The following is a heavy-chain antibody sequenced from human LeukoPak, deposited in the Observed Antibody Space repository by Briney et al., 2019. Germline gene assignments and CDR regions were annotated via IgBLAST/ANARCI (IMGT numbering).Heavy chain of an antibody. D-gene: IGHD3-10*01. V-gene: IGHV4-59*01. CDR2: IYYSGST. J-gene: IGHJ4*02. CDR3: ARGPMVRGKAFDY. Sequence: PSETLSLTCTVSGGSISSYYWSWIRQPPGKGLEWIGYIYYSGSTNYNPSLKSRATISVDTSKNQFSLKLSSVTAADTAVYYCARGPMVRGKAFDYWGQGTLVTVSS. CDR1: GGSISSYY.